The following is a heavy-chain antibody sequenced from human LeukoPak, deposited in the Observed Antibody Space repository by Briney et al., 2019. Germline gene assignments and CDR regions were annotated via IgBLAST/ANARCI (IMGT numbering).Heavy chain of an antibody. CDR3: AKRGSAWSFDY. D-gene: IGHD6-19*01. J-gene: IGHJ4*02. V-gene: IGHV3-23*01. Sequence: GGSLRLSCAASGFIFSSYAMIWVRQAPGKGLDWVSGISGSGGGTNYADSVKGRFTISRDNSKNTMYVQMNSLRAEDTALYYCAKRGSAWSFDYWGQGTLVIVSS. CDR2: ISGSGGGT. CDR1: GFIFSSYA.